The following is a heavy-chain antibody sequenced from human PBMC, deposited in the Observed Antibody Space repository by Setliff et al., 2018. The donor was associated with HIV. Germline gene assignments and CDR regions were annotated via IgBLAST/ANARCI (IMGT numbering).Heavy chain of an antibody. J-gene: IGHJ6*03. V-gene: IGHV1-69*02. CDR2: IIPILGVA. Sequence: GKGLEWMGSIIPILGVANYXXKFXGXVTITADKSTTTAFMELGSLRSDDTAVYYCATDPQKGGYYYYYMDVWGKGTTVTVSS. D-gene: IGHD2-15*01. CDR3: ATDPQKGGYYYYYMDV.